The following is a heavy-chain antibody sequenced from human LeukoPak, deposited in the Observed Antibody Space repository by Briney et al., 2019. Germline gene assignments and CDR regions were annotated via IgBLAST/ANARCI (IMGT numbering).Heavy chain of an antibody. CDR2: ISSSSSYI. J-gene: IGHJ4*02. Sequence: GGSLRLSCAASGFTFSSYSMNWVRQAPGKGLEWVSSISSSSSYIYYADSVKGRFTIFRDNAKNSLYLQMNSLRAEDTAVYYCARDHSMVRGVSQWGQGTLVTVSS. D-gene: IGHD3-10*01. CDR3: ARDHSMVRGVSQ. V-gene: IGHV3-21*01. CDR1: GFTFSSYS.